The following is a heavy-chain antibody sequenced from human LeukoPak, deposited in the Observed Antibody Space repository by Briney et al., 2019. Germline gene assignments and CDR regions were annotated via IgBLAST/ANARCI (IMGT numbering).Heavy chain of an antibody. CDR1: GYTFTGYY. D-gene: IGHD3-22*01. J-gene: IGHJ4*02. CDR3: ARGPPYDSSDYYFDY. CDR2: INPNSGGT. V-gene: IGHV1-2*02. Sequence: ASVKVSCKASGYTFTGYYMHWVRQAPGQGLEWMGWINPNSGGTNYAQKFQGRVTMTRDTSISTAYMELSRLRSDDTAVYYCARGPPYDSSDYYFDYWGQGTLVTVSS.